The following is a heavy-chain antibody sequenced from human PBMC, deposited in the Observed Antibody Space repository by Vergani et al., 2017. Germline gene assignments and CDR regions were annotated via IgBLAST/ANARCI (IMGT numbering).Heavy chain of an antibody. J-gene: IGHJ4*02. D-gene: IGHD6-19*01. Sequence: QVQLVQSGAEVKKPGASVKVSCKASGYTFTSYGISWVRQAPGQGLEWMGWISAYNGNTNYAQKLQGRFTMSTETSTTTAYMERRSLRSDDTAVYYGARDVKASCWYPGGPCDYWGQGTRVTVSS. CDR1: GYTFTSYG. V-gene: IGHV1-18*04. CDR2: ISAYNGNT. CDR3: ARDVKASCWYPGGPCDY.